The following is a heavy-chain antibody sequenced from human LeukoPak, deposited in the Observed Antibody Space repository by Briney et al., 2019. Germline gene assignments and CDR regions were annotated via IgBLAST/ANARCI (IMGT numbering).Heavy chain of an antibody. CDR1: GFTFRTYA. CDR3: ARDSGSYLQPTDY. D-gene: IGHD1-26*01. Sequence: GGSLRLSCAASGFTFRTYAMTWVRQAPGKGLEWVSSITGNGGSTYYADSVKGRFTISRDNSKNTLYLQMDSLRAEDTAVYHCARDSGSYLQPTDYWGQGTLVAVSS. CDR2: ITGNGGST. J-gene: IGHJ4*02. V-gene: IGHV3-23*01.